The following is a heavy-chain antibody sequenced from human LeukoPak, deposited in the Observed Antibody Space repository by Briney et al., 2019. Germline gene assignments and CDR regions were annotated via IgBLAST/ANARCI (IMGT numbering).Heavy chain of an antibody. Sequence: SETLSLTCAVYGGSFSGYYWSWIRQPPGEGLEWIGEINHSGSTNYNPSLTSRVTISVDTSKNQFSLKLSSVTAADTAVYYCARGPYYYGSGSYPDYWGQGTLVTVSS. V-gene: IGHV4-34*01. CDR1: GGSFSGYY. CDR2: INHSGST. J-gene: IGHJ4*02. CDR3: ARGPYYYGSGSYPDY. D-gene: IGHD3-10*01.